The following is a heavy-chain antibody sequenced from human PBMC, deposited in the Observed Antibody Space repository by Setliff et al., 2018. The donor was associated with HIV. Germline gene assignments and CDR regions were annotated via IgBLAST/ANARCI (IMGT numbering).Heavy chain of an antibody. CDR3: VIVPLYENVYDNIWGSYRPLDY. V-gene: IGHV1-69-2*01. D-gene: IGHD3-16*02. Sequence: ASVKVSCKASGYTFTGYFIHWVRQAPGQGLEWMGRVDPDDGETIYAEKFQDRLTITADASTDTTYMELSSLRSEDTAVYYCVIVPLYENVYDNIWGSYRPLDYWGQGTLVTVSS. CDR1: GYTFTGYF. CDR2: VDPDDGET. J-gene: IGHJ4*02.